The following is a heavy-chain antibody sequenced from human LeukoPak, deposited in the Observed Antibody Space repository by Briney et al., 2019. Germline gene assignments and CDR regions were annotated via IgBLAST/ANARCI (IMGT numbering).Heavy chain of an antibody. CDR2: IYYSGST. CDR1: GGSISSSSYY. V-gene: IGHV4-39*07. J-gene: IGHJ4*02. CDR3: ARVDSSGYYYVGTSWGHLFDY. D-gene: IGHD3-22*01. Sequence: PSETLSLTCTVSGGSISSSSYYWGWIRQPPGKGLEWIGSIYYSGSTYYNPSLKSRVTISVDTSKNQFSLKLSSVTAADTAVYYCARVDSSGYYYVGTSWGHLFDYWGQGTLVTVSS.